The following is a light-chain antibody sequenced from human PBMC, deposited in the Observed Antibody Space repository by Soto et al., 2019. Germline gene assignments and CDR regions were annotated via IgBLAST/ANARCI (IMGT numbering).Light chain of an antibody. J-gene: IGLJ1*01. V-gene: IGLV2-11*01. Sequence: LTQPRSVSGSPGQSVAISCTGTSSDIGGYNYVSWYQQHPGRAPKLVIYHVSKRPSGVPDRFSGSKSGNTASLTISGLQAEDEADYYCSSFAGGPYVFGTGTKVTVL. CDR2: HVS. CDR1: SSDIGGYNY. CDR3: SSFAGGPYV.